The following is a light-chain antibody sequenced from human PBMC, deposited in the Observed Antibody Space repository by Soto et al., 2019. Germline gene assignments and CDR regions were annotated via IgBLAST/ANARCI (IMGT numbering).Light chain of an antibody. CDR1: SSDVGGYSY. CDR2: EVT. V-gene: IGLV2-14*01. CDR3: TSFTSTSTWV. J-gene: IGLJ3*02. Sequence: QSVLTQPASVSGSPGQSITISCTGTSSDVGGYSYVSWFQQHPGKAPKIMIYEVTNRPSGVSNRFSGSKSGNTASLTISGLQAEDEAYYYCTSFTSTSTWVFGGGTKLTVL.